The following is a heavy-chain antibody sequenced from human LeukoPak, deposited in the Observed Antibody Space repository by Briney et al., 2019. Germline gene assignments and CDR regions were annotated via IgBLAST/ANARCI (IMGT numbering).Heavy chain of an antibody. CDR3: ARLYEGGAFDI. V-gene: IGHV4-39*07. CDR1: GGSISSSSYY. J-gene: IGHJ3*02. D-gene: IGHD2-2*02. CDR2: IYYSGST. Sequence: PSETLSLTCTVSGGSISSSSYYWGWIRQPPGKGLEWIGSIYYSGSTYYNPSLKSRVAISVDTSKNQFSLKLSSVTAADTAVYYCARLYEGGAFDIWGQGTMVTVSS.